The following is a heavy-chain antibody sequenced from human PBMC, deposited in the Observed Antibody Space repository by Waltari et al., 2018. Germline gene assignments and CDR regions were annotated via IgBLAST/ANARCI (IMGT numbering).Heavy chain of an antibody. CDR2: INPSGST. J-gene: IGHJ4*02. CDR3: ARGLWVLNY. CDR1: GGSFSGYY. V-gene: IGHV4-34*01. Sequence: QVQLQQWGAGLLKPSETLSLTCAGYGGSFSGYYWSWIRQPPGKGLEWIGEINPSGSTHYNPALKSRFTISLDTSNNQFSLKPSSVTAADTAVYYCARGLWVLNYWGQGTLVTVSS. D-gene: IGHD3-10*01.